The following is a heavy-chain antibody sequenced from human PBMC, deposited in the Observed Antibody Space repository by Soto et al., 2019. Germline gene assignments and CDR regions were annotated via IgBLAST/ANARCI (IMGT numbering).Heavy chain of an antibody. CDR3: GRDSSSMINGGGGYFDY. CDR2: IWYDGSNK. V-gene: IGHV3-33*01. Sequence: QVQLVESGGGVVQPGRSLRLSCAASGFTFSSYGMHWVRQAPGKGLEWVAVIWYDGSNKYYADSVKGRFTISRDNSKNTLYLQMNSLRAEDTAVYYCGRDSSSMINGGGGYFDYWGQGTLVTVSS. CDR1: GFTFSSYG. J-gene: IGHJ4*02. D-gene: IGHD3-16*01.